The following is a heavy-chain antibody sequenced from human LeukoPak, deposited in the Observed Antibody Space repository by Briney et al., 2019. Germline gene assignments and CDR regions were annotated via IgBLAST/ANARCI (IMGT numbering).Heavy chain of an antibody. D-gene: IGHD3-22*01. CDR1: GFTFSSYA. Sequence: PGGSLRLSCAASGFTFSSYAMHWVRQAPGKGLEWVAVISYDGSNKYYADYVKGRFTISRDNSKNTLYLQMNSLRAEDTAVYYCARDSGYDSSPPLDWGQGTLVTVSS. CDR3: ARDSGYDSSPPLD. V-gene: IGHV3-30*04. J-gene: IGHJ4*02. CDR2: ISYDGSNK.